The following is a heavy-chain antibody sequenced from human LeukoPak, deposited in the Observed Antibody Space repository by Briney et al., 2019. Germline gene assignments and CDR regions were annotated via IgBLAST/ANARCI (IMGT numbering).Heavy chain of an antibody. CDR1: GGSISSYY. J-gene: IGHJ6*02. Sequence: SETLSLTCAVSGGSISSYYWSWIRQPPGKGLEWIGYIYYSGSTNYYPALKSRVTISVDTSKNQFSLKLSSVTAADTAVYYCARGEAAATGYYYYYGMDVWGQGTTVTVSS. V-gene: IGHV4-59*01. D-gene: IGHD6-13*01. CDR3: ARGEAAATGYYYYYGMDV. CDR2: IYYSGST.